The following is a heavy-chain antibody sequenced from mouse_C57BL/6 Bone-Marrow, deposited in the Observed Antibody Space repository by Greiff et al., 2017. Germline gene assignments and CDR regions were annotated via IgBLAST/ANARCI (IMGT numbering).Heavy chain of an antibody. V-gene: IGHV5-9-1*02. Sequence: DVMLVESGEGLVKPGGSLKLSCAASGFTFSSYAMSWVRQTPEKRLEWVAYISSGGEYIYYADTVKGRFTISRDNARNTLYLQMSSLKSEDTAMYYCTTYYSFMDYWGQGASVTVSS. CDR1: GFTFSSYA. J-gene: IGHJ4*01. CDR3: TTYYSFMDY. CDR2: ISSGGEYI. D-gene: IGHD2-10*01.